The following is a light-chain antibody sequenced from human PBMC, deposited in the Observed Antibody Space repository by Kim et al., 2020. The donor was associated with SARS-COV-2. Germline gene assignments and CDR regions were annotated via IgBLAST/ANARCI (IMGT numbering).Light chain of an antibody. Sequence: ASVGDRVTITCRASQIISDWLAWYQQKPGKAPKLLIYKAYSLESGVPSRFSGSGSGTEFTLTISSLQPDDFATYYCQQYDSYSWTFGQGTKVEIK. J-gene: IGKJ1*01. V-gene: IGKV1-5*03. CDR1: QIISDW. CDR2: KAY. CDR3: QQYDSYSWT.